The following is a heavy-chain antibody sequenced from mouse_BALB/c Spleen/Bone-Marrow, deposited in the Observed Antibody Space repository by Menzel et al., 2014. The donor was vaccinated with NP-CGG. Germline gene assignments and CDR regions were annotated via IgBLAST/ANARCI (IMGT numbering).Heavy chain of an antibody. D-gene: IGHD2-14*01. CDR2: ISGGGSYT. J-gene: IGHJ3*01. CDR3: ARHGRYDDCWFAY. CDR1: GFTFSSYA. Sequence: EVQLVESGGGLVKPGGSLKLSCAASGFTFSSYAMSWVRQTPEKRLEWVATISGGGSYTYYPDSVKGRFTISRDNAKNTLSLQMSRLRSEDTAMYYCARHGRYDDCWFAYWGQGTLVTVSA. V-gene: IGHV5-9-3*01.